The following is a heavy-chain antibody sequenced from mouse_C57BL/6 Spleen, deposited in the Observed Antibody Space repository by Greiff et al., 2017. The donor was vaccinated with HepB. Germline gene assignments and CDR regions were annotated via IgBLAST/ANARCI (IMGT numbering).Heavy chain of an antibody. CDR2: INPNNGGT. V-gene: IGHV1-26*01. J-gene: IGHJ2*01. Sequence: EVQLQQSGPELVKPGASVKISCKASGYTFTDYYMNWVKQSHGKSLEWIGDINPNNGGTSYNQKFKGKATLTVDKSSSTAYMELRSLTSEDSAVYYCARYDYDVPFDYWGQGTTLTVSS. CDR3: ARYDYDVPFDY. CDR1: GYTFTDYY. D-gene: IGHD2-4*01.